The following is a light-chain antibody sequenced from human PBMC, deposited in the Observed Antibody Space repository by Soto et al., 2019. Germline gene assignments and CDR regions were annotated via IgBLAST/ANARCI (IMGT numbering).Light chain of an antibody. Sequence: QSVLTQPASVSGSPGQSITISCTGTSSDVGGYNYVSWYQQHPGKAPKLMIYAVTDRPSGISDRFSGFKSANTAYLTISGVQPEDEADYHCSSYTTIKTVVFGGGTQLTVL. CDR1: SSDVGGYNY. CDR3: SSYTTIKTVV. CDR2: AVT. V-gene: IGLV2-14*01. J-gene: IGLJ2*01.